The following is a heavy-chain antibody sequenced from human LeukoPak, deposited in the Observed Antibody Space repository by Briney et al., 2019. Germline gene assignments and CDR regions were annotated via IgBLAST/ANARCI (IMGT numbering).Heavy chain of an antibody. J-gene: IGHJ3*02. V-gene: IGHV3-7*01. CDR2: IKQDGSEK. CDR1: GFTFSSYW. D-gene: IGHD6-19*01. Sequence: GGSLRLSCAASGFTFSSYWMSWVRQAPGKGLEWVANIKQDGSEKYYVDSVKGRFTISRDNAKNSLYLQMNSLRAEDTAVYYCARDPYSSGWYESAFDIWGQGTMVTVSS. CDR3: ARDPYSSGWYESAFDI.